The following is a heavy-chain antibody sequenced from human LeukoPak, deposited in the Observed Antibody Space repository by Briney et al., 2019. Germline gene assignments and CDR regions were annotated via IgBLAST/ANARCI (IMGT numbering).Heavy chain of an antibody. D-gene: IGHD3-10*02. V-gene: IGHV3-7*01. CDR3: AELGITMIGGV. CDR2: IKQDGSEK. Sequence: GGSLRLSCAASGFTFSSYWTSWVGQAPGKGLEGVAIIKQDGSEKYYVDSVKGRFTISRENAKNSLYLQMNSLRAEDTAVYYCAELGITMIGGVWGKGTTVTISS. CDR1: GFTFSSYW. J-gene: IGHJ6*04.